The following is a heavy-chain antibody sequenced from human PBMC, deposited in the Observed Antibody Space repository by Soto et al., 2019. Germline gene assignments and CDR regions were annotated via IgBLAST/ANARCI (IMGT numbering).Heavy chain of an antibody. V-gene: IGHV1-58*01. Sequence: SVKVSCKASGFTFTSSAVQWVRQARGQRLEWIGWIVVGSGNTNYAQKFQERVTITRDMSTSTAYMELSSLRSEDTAVYYCAASIRMYYYYGMGVWGQGTTVTVSS. CDR3: AASIRMYYYYGMGV. CDR1: GFTFTSSA. CDR2: IVVGSGNT. J-gene: IGHJ6*02.